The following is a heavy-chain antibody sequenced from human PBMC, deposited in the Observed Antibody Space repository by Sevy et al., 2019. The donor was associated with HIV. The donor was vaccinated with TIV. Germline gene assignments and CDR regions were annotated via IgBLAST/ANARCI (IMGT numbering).Heavy chain of an antibody. CDR1: GGSFSGYY. Sequence: SETLSLTCAVYGGSFSGYYWNWIRQPPGKGLEWIGEINHGGTTNYNPSLKSRVTISIDTSRNQFSLKLSSVTAADTDVYYCGGGGVNLGGGYWGQGALVTVSS. J-gene: IGHJ4*02. V-gene: IGHV4-34*01. CDR3: GGGGVNLGGGY. D-gene: IGHD3-16*01. CDR2: INHGGTT.